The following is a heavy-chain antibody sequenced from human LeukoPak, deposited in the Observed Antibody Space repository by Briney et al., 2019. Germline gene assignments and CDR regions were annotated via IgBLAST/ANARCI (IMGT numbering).Heavy chain of an antibody. CDR2: INPNSGGT. Sequence: ASVKVSCKASGYTFTGYYMHWVRQAPGQGLEWMGRINPNSGGTNYAQKFQGRVTMTRDTSISTAYMELSRLRSDDTAVYYCARDVVVAALPGYWGQGTLVTVSS. CDR1: GYTFTGYY. CDR3: ARDVVVAALPGY. J-gene: IGHJ4*02. V-gene: IGHV1-2*06. D-gene: IGHD2-21*02.